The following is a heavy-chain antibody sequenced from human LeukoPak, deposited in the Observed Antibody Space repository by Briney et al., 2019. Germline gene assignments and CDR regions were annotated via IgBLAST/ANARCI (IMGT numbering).Heavy chain of an antibody. J-gene: IGHJ4*02. CDR2: ISYDGSNK. Sequence: PGGSLRLSCAASGFTFSSYAMHWVRQAPGKGLEWVAVISYDGSNKYYADSVKGRFTISRDNSKNTLYLQMNSLRAEDTAVYYCARDTTMIGALRGYFDYWGQGTLVTVSS. V-gene: IGHV3-30*04. D-gene: IGHD3-22*01. CDR1: GFTFSSYA. CDR3: ARDTTMIGALRGYFDY.